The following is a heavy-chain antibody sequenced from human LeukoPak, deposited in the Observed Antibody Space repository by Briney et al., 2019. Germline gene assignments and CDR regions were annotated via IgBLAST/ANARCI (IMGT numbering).Heavy chain of an antibody. D-gene: IGHD6-6*01. J-gene: IGHJ4*02. Sequence: SETLSLTCTVSGGSISSSSYYWGWIRQPPGKGLEWTGSIYYSGSTYYNPSLKSRVTISVDTSKNQFSLKLSSVTAADTAVYYCARLLIAARPDYWGQGTLVTVSS. CDR1: GGSISSSSYY. V-gene: IGHV4-39*01. CDR2: IYYSGST. CDR3: ARLLIAARPDY.